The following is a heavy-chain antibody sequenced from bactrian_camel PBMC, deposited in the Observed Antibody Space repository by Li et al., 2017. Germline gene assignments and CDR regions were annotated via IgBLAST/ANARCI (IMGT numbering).Heavy chain of an antibody. V-gene: IGHV3S25*01. CDR1: GFTFSSYW. J-gene: IGHJ4*01. CDR2: IEGGGGLT. D-gene: IGHD2*01. Sequence: QLVESGGGSVQDGGSLRLSCAASGFTFSSYWMYWVRQAPGKGLEWVSTIEGGGGLTYYADSVKGRFTVSRDNAKNSVYLQMNSLKLEDTAMYYCAADFGPYCSGPYPARRANFEGQGTQVTVS.